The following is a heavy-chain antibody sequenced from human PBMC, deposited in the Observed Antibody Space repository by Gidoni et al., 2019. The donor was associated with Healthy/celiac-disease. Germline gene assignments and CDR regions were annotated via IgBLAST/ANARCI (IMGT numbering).Heavy chain of an antibody. CDR2: IYPGDSDT. J-gene: IGHJ6*02. CDR3: ARHLHGGNDYYYYYGMDV. V-gene: IGHV5-51*01. Sequence: EVQLVQSGAEVKKPGESLKISCKGSGYSFTSYWIGWVRQMPGKGLEWMGIIYPGDSDTRYSPSFQGQVTISADKSISTAYLQWSSLKASDTAMYYCARHLHGGNDYYYYYGMDVWGQGTTVTVSS. CDR1: GYSFTSYW. D-gene: IGHD2-15*01.